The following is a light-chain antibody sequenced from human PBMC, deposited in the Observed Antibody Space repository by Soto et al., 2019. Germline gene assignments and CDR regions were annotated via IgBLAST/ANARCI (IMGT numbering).Light chain of an antibody. CDR3: QQYYTDPWT. J-gene: IGKJ1*01. V-gene: IGKV1-8*01. CDR1: QGVSSY. Sequence: AIRMTQSPSSLSASTGDSVTITCRASQGVSSYLAWYQQKPGTAPKLLIFAASTMQSEVPSRFGGSGSGTDFTLTISCLQSEDFATYYCQQYYTDPWTFGQGTKVEVK. CDR2: AAS.